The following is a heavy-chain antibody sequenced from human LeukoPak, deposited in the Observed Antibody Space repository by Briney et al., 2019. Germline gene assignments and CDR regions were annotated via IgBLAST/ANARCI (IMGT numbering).Heavy chain of an antibody. Sequence: SETLSLTCTVSGGPISSGGYSWSWIRQPPGKGLEWIGYIYHSGSTYYNPSLKSRVTISVDRSKSQFSLKLSSVTAADTAVYYCARGVGALFDYWGQGTLVTVSS. V-gene: IGHV4-30-2*01. CDR2: IYHSGST. J-gene: IGHJ4*02. CDR1: GGPISSGGYS. CDR3: ARGVGALFDY. D-gene: IGHD1-26*01.